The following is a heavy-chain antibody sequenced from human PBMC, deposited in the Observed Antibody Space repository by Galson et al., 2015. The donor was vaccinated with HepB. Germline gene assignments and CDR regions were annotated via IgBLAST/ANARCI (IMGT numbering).Heavy chain of an antibody. CDR3: ATSHQIYAVTRGGGY. V-gene: IGHV3-23*01. J-gene: IGHJ4*02. CDR1: GITFSSYA. D-gene: IGHD4-17*01. Sequence: SLRLSCAASGITFSSYAMSWVRQAPGKGLEWVSAISGEGGSTYYADSVKGRFTISRDNSKNTLYLQMNSLRAEDTAVYYCATSHQIYAVTRGGGYWGQGTLVTVSS. CDR2: ISGEGGST.